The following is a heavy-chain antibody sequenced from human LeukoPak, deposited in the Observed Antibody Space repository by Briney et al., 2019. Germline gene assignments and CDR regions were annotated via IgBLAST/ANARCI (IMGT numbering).Heavy chain of an antibody. Sequence: SETLSLTCTVSGGSISGSTYYWGWIRQPPGKGLEWIGSIYYSGSTYYNPSLKSRVTISVDTSKNQFSLKLSSVTAADTAVYYCARQGGSSLDYWGQGTLVTVSS. CDR2: IYYSGST. CDR3: ARQGGSSLDY. V-gene: IGHV4-39*01. J-gene: IGHJ4*02. D-gene: IGHD1-26*01. CDR1: GGSISGSTYY.